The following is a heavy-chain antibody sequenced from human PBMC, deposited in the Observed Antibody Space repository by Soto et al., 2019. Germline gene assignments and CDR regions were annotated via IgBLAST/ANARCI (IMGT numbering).Heavy chain of an antibody. Sequence: GSLRLSCAASGFTFSSYAMSWVRQAPGKGLEWVSDISGGGGSTYYADSVKGRFTISRDNSENSVYLQMNSLRAEDTAIYYCARPLSDYWSGYYSYWSQGTLVTVSS. CDR2: ISGGGGST. CDR3: ARPLSDYWSGYYSY. D-gene: IGHD3-3*01. J-gene: IGHJ4*01. CDR1: GFTFSSYA. V-gene: IGHV3-23*01.